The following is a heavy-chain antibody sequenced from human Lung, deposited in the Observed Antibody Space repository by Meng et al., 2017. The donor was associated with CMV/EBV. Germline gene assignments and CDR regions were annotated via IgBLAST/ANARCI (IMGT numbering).Heavy chain of an antibody. CDR2: IYYSGST. Sequence: GSLRLSCTVSGGSVSSGSYYWSWIRQPPGKGLEWIGYIYYSGSTNYNPSLKSRVTISVDTSKNQFSLKLSSVTAADTAVYYCARDPRLCSSTSCYGYWGQGXLVTVSS. J-gene: IGHJ4*02. D-gene: IGHD2-2*01. CDR1: GGSVSSGSYY. CDR3: ARDPRLCSSTSCYGY. V-gene: IGHV4-61*01.